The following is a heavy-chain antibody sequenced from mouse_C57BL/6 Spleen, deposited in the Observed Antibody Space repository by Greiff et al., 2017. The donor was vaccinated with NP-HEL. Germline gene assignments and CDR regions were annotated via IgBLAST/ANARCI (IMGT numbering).Heavy chain of an antibody. J-gene: IGHJ2*01. Sequence: QVQLKQPGAELVMPGASVKLSCKASGYTFTSYWMHWVKQRPGQGLEWIGEIDPSDSYTNYNQKFKGKSTLTVDKSSSTAYMQLSSLTSEDSAVYYCARDLGRGYWGQGTTLTVSS. CDR1: GYTFTSYW. CDR3: ARDLGRGY. V-gene: IGHV1-69*01. CDR2: IDPSDSYT. D-gene: IGHD4-1*01.